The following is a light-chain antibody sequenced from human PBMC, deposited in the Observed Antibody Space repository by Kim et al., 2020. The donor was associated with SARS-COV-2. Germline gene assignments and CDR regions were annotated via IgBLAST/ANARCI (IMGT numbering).Light chain of an antibody. Sequence: EIVLTQSPATLSLSPGERAILSCRASQSVSTYLAWYRQKPGQAPRLLIYDASNRATGIPARFSGSGSGTDFTLTISSLEPEDFAVYYCQQRSKWPITFGQGTRLESK. J-gene: IGKJ5*01. CDR3: QQRSKWPIT. CDR2: DAS. CDR1: QSVSTY. V-gene: IGKV3-11*01.